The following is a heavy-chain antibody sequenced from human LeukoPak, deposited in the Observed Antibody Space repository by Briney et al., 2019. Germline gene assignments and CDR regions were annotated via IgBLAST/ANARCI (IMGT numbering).Heavy chain of an antibody. CDR3: ARESTGTTEFDY. CDR2: INAGNGNT. CDR1: GYTFTTYV. Sequence: ASVKVSCKASGYTFTTYVMHWVRQAPGQRLEWMGWINAGNGNTKYSQKFQGRVTITRDTSASTACMELNSLRSEDTAVYYCARESTGTTEFDYWGQGTLVTVSS. V-gene: IGHV1-3*01. J-gene: IGHJ4*02. D-gene: IGHD4-17*01.